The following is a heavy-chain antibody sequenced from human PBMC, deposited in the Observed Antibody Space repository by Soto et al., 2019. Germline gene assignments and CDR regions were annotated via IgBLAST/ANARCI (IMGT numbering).Heavy chain of an antibody. Sequence: QVQLVQSGAEVKKPGASVKVSCKASGYTFTSYDINWVRQATGQGLEWMGWMNPNSGNTAYAQKFQGRVTMTRNTSVSTAYMELSSLRSEDTAVYYCASRLYGSGSYDLDYWGQGTLVTVSS. CDR3: ASRLYGSGSYDLDY. CDR2: MNPNSGNT. CDR1: GYTFTSYD. V-gene: IGHV1-8*01. J-gene: IGHJ4*02. D-gene: IGHD3-10*01.